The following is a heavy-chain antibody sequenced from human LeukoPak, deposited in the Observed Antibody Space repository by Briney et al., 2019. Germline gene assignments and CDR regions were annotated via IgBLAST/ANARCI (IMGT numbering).Heavy chain of an antibody. J-gene: IGHJ6*03. CDR3: AATPLLEWPWRYMDV. D-gene: IGHD3-3*01. CDR2: ISGSGGST. V-gene: IGHV3-23*01. Sequence: GGSLRLSCGASGFTFSANAMSWVRQAPGKGLEWVSAISGSGGSTYYADSVKGRFTISRDNSKNTLYLQMNSLRAEDTAVYYCAATPLLEWPWRYMDVWGKGTTVTVSS. CDR1: GFTFSANA.